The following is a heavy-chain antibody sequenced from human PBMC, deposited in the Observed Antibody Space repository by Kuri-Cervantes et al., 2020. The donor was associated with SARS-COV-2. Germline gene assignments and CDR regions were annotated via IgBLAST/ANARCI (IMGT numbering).Heavy chain of an antibody. V-gene: IGHV4-30-2*01. Sequence: SETLSLTCAASGGSISSGGYSWSWIRQPPGKGLEWIGYIYHSGSTYYNPSLKSRVTISVDRSKNQFSLKLSSVTAADTAVYYCARRINYWWFDPWGQGTLVTVSS. D-gene: IGHD4-11*01. J-gene: IGHJ5*02. CDR1: GGSISSGGYS. CDR2: IYHSGST. CDR3: ARRINYWWFDP.